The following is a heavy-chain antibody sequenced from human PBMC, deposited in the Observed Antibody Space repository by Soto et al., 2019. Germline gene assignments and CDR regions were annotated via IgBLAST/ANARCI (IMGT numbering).Heavy chain of an antibody. J-gene: IGHJ6*02. V-gene: IGHV3-53*01. CDR2: IYSGGST. D-gene: IGHD1-1*01. Sequence: PGGSLRLSCAASGFTVSSNYMSWVRQAPGKGLEWVSVIYSGGSTYYADSVKGRFTISRDNSKNTLYLQMNSLRAEDTAVYYCARDFPQWNDGENYYYGMDVWGQGTTVTVSS. CDR1: GFTVSSNY. CDR3: ARDFPQWNDGENYYYGMDV.